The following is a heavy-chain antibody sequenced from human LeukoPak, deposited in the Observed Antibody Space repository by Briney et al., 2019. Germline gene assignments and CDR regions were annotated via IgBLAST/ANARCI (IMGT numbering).Heavy chain of an antibody. Sequence: GSVKVSCKASGYTFTTYGISWVRQAPGQGLEWMGWISAYNGNTNYAQKLKGRVTMTTDTSTSTAYMELRSMRSDDTAVYYCARKDSNYCSSTSCYTGYYYMDVWGKGTTVTVSS. D-gene: IGHD2-2*02. CDR3: ARKDSNYCSSTSCYTGYYYMDV. V-gene: IGHV1-18*01. J-gene: IGHJ6*03. CDR1: GYTFTTYG. CDR2: ISAYNGNT.